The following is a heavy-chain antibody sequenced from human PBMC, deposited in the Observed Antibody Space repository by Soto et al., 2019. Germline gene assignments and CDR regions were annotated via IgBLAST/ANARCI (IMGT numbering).Heavy chain of an antibody. D-gene: IGHD4-17*01. J-gene: IGHJ5*02. CDR2: ISGSGGST. V-gene: IGHV3-23*01. Sequence: GGSLRLSCAASGFTFSSYAMSWVRQAPGKGLEWVSAISGSGGSTYYADSVKGRFTISRDNSKNTLYLQMNSLRAEDTAVYYCAKSTDYGGNSEVDPWGQGTLVTVSS. CDR3: AKSTDYGGNSEVDP. CDR1: GFTFSSYA.